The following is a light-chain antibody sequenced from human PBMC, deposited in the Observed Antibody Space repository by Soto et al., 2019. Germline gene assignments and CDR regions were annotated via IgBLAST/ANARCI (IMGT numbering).Light chain of an antibody. V-gene: IGKV4-1*01. J-gene: IGKJ3*01. CDR3: QQYYSTPFT. CDR1: QSVLYSSNNKNY. Sequence: DIVMTQSPDSLAVSLGERATINCKSSQSVLYSSNNKNYLAWYQQKPGQPPKLLLYWASTRESGVPDRFSGSGSGTDFTLTISSLQAEDVAVYYCQQYYSTPFTFGPATKVYIK. CDR2: WAS.